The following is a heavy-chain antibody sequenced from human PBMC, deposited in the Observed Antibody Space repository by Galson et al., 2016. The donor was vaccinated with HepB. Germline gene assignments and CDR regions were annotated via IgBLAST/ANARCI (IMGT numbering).Heavy chain of an antibody. V-gene: IGHV3-11*04. CDR1: GLNFGDYS. CDR3: AKDGRWVGGPLGY. CDR2: ISSRGSNI. Sequence: YPRLPCPASGLNFGDYSMSWIRQAPSKGLEWLTSISSRGSNIHYAVSVKGRFTISRDNAKNSLYLQMSSLRAEDTAVYYCAKDGRWVGGPLGYWSQGTLVTVSS. D-gene: IGHD1-26*01. J-gene: IGHJ4*02.